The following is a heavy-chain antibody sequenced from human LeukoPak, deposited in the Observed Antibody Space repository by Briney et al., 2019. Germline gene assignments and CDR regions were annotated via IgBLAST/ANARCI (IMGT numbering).Heavy chain of an antibody. J-gene: IGHJ4*02. CDR1: GFTFSDYY. CDR2: ISSSGSTI. D-gene: IGHD4-11*01. Sequence: GGSLRLSCAASGFTFSDYYMSWIRQAPGKGLEWVSYISSSGSTIYYADSVKGRFTISRDNSKNTLYLQMNSLRAEDTAVYYCAKDPGRLYSQIDYWGQGTLVTVSS. CDR3: AKDPGRLYSQIDY. V-gene: IGHV3-11*04.